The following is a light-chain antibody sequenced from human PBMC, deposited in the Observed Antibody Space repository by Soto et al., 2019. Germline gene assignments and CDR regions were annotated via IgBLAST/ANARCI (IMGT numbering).Light chain of an antibody. J-gene: IGKJ3*01. CDR3: QQANSFPFT. CDR2: AAS. CDR1: QGVGSW. V-gene: IGKV1-12*01. Sequence: IQMTQSPSSVSASVGDRVTITCRASQGVGSWVAWYQQKPGKAPRLLVYAASSLQGGVPSRFSGSGSGTDFTLTISSLQPEDFATYYRQQANSFPFTFGPGTKVDFK.